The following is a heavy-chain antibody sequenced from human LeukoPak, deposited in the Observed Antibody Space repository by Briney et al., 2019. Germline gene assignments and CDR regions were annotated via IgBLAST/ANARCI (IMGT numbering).Heavy chain of an antibody. V-gene: IGHV4-38-2*02. D-gene: IGHD2-21*02. CDR1: GYSISSGYY. J-gene: IGHJ4*02. Sequence: PSETLSLTCTVSGYSISSGYYWGWIRQPPGKGLEWIGSIYHSGSTYYNPSLKSRVTISVDTSKNQFSLKLSSVTAADTAVYYCARDTGKGDPPDYWGQGTLVTVSS. CDR3: ARDTGKGDPPDY. CDR2: IYHSGST.